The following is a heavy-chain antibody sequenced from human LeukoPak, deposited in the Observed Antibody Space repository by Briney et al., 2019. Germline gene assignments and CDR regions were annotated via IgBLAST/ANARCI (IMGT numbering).Heavy chain of an antibody. CDR3: TTQSTVPPH. J-gene: IGHJ4*02. CDR2: IKSKTDGGTR. CDR1: GFTFSNAW. D-gene: IGHD4-11*01. Sequence: GSLRLSCAASGFTFSNAWVSRVRQAPGKGLEWVGRIKSKTDGGTRDDAAPVTGRFTISRDDSKNTLYLQMNSLKTEDTAVYYCTTQSTVPPHWGQGTLVTVSS. V-gene: IGHV3-15*01.